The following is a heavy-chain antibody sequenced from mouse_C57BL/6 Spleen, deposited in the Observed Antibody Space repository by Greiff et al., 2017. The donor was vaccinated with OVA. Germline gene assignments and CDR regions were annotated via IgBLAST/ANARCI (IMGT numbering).Heavy chain of an antibody. Sequence: VQLQQPGAELVKPGASVKLSCKASGYTFTSYWMHWVKQRPGQGLEWIGMINPNSGSNNYNEKFKSKATLTVDKSSSTAYMQLSRLTSEESAVSYGARGDAGEFFTTVVAPLDYWGQGTTLTVSS. CDR1: GYTFTSYW. V-gene: IGHV1-64*01. CDR3: ARGDAGEFFTTVVAPLDY. CDR2: INPNSGSN. D-gene: IGHD1-1*01. J-gene: IGHJ2*01.